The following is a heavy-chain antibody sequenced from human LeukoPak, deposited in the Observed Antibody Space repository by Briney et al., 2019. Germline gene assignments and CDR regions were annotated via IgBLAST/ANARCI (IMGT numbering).Heavy chain of an antibody. CDR3: ARDLYPYYYDSSGSEGFDP. Sequence: GALRLSCAASGFTFSSYEMNWVRQAPGKGLEWVSSISSSSSYIYYADSVKGRFTISRDNAKNSLYLQMNSLRVEDTAVYYCARDLYPYYYDSSGSEGFDPWGQGTLVTVSS. J-gene: IGHJ5*02. CDR1: GFTFSSYE. D-gene: IGHD3-22*01. V-gene: IGHV3-21*01. CDR2: ISSSSSYI.